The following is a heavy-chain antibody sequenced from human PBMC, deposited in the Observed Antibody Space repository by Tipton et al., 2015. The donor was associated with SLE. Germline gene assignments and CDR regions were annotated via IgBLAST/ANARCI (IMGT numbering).Heavy chain of an antibody. D-gene: IGHD6-19*01. CDR3: ARVWQWLEFRD. CDR1: GFIFSDYP. V-gene: IGHV3-66*02. Sequence: SLRLSCAASGFIFSDYPMSWVRQAPGKGLQWVSVIYSGGSAYYADSVKGRFTISRDNSKNTVYLQMNSLRAEDTAVYFCARVWQWLEFRDWGQGTLVTVSS. CDR2: IYSGGSA. J-gene: IGHJ1*01.